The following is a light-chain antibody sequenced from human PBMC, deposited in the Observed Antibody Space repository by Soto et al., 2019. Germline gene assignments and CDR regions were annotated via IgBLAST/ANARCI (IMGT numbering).Light chain of an antibody. Sequence: EIVLTQSPATLSLSPGERATLSCRASQSVSSSYLAWYQQKPGQAPRLLIYGASSRATGIPDRFSGSGSGTDFPLTISRPEPEDFAVYYCQQYGSSSWTFGQGTKVDI. J-gene: IGKJ1*01. CDR1: QSVSSSY. CDR2: GAS. CDR3: QQYGSSSWT. V-gene: IGKV3-20*01.